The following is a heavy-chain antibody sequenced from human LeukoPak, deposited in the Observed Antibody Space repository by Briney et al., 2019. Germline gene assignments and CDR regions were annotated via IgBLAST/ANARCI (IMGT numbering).Heavy chain of an antibody. V-gene: IGHV4-34*01. CDR1: GGSFSGYY. CDR2: INHSGST. J-gene: IGHJ5*02. Sequence: SETLSLTCAVYGGSFSGYYWSWIRQPPGKGLEWIGEINHSGSTNYNPSLKSRVTISVDTSKNQFSLKLSSVTAADTAVYYCARGRVASYGSGGYRGSRGWFDPWGQGTLVTVSS. CDR3: ARGRVASYGSGGYRGSRGWFDP. D-gene: IGHD3-10*01.